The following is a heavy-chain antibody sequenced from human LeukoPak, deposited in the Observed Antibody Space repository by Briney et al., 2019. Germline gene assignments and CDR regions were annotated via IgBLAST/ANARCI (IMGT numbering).Heavy chain of an antibody. J-gene: IGHJ3*02. D-gene: IGHD2-15*01. CDR1: GGTFSSYA. Sequence: SVKVSCKASGGTFSSYAISWVRQAPGQGLEWMGGIIPIFGTANYAQKFQGRVTITADKSTSTAYMELSSLRSEDTAVYYCARDKALKGVAACYAFDIWGQGTMVTVSS. V-gene: IGHV1-69*06. CDR3: ARDKALKGVAACYAFDI. CDR2: IIPIFGTA.